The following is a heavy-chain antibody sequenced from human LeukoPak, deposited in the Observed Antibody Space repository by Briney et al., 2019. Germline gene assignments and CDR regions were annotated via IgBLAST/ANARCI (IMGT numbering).Heavy chain of an antibody. CDR3: AKGAGSDY. Sequence: PGGSLRLSCVASGFTFSSYGMHWVRQAPGKGLEWVAVISYDGSNKYYADSVKGRFTISRDNSKNTLYLQMNSLRAEDTAVYYCAKGAGSDYWGQGTLVTASS. D-gene: IGHD6-19*01. CDR2: ISYDGSNK. J-gene: IGHJ4*02. V-gene: IGHV3-30*18. CDR1: GFTFSSYG.